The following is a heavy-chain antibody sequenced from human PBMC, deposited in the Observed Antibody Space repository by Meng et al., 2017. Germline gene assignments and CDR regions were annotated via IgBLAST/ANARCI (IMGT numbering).Heavy chain of an antibody. D-gene: IGHD3-22*01. J-gene: IGHJ4*02. CDR2: MKHSGST. Sequence: QVARLRSGAEPFQPSEPLPRTSATYGRSCSGYYWSWSRQPPWKGLEWMWEMKHSGSTNYNPSLKSRVTISVDTTKNHFSLKLSSVTAADTAVYYCARALPGEGFREILVVTPTYYFDYWGQGTLVTVSS. CDR3: ARALPGEGFREILVVTPTYYFDY. CDR1: GRSCSGYY. V-gene: IGHV4-34*01.